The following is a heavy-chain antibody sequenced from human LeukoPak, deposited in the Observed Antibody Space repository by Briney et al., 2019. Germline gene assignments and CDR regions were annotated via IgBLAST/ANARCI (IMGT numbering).Heavy chain of an antibody. V-gene: IGHV1-18*01. D-gene: IGHD2-2*01. Sequence: ASVKVSCKASGYTFTSYGISWVRQAPGQGLEWMGWISAYNGNTNYAQKLQGRVTMTTDTSTSTAYMELRSLRSDDTAVYYCARDHCSSTSCSSTPTNWFDPWGQGTLVTVSP. CDR1: GYTFTSYG. CDR2: ISAYNGNT. J-gene: IGHJ5*02. CDR3: ARDHCSSTSCSSTPTNWFDP.